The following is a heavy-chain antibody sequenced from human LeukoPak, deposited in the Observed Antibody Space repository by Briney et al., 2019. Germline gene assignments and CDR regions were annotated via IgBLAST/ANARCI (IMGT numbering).Heavy chain of an antibody. CDR1: GGSISSYY. CDR3: ARHYRNYYGSGSYPPSFDY. D-gene: IGHD3-10*01. Sequence: PSETLSLTCTVSGGSISSYYWSWIRQPPGKGLEWIGYIYYSGSTNYNPSLKSRVTISVDTSKNQFSLKLSSVTAADTAVYYCARHYRNYYGSGSYPPSFDYWGQGTLVTASS. J-gene: IGHJ4*02. CDR2: IYYSGST. V-gene: IGHV4-59*08.